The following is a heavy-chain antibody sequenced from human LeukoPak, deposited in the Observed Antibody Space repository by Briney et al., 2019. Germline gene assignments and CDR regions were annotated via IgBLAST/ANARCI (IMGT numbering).Heavy chain of an antibody. D-gene: IGHD1-14*01. CDR1: GGTFSRHT. J-gene: IGHJ1*01. Sequence: ASVKVSCKASGGTFSRHTISWVRQSPGQGLEWMGGITPMFGTSNYAQKFRGRVTITADESTSTAYVELSSLRSEDTAVYYCARDSSEFRSLLFHWGQGTLGTVSS. CDR3: ARDSSEFRSLLFH. CDR2: ITPMFGTS. V-gene: IGHV1-69*13.